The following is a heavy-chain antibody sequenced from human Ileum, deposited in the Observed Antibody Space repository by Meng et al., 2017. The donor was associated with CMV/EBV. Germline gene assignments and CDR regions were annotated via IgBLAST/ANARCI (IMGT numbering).Heavy chain of an antibody. V-gene: IGHV3-23*01. J-gene: IGHJ3*01. CDR1: GFVFSASA. CDR2: LSPGGGVT. CDR3: ARDPNGDFVGAFEL. D-gene: IGHD2-8*01. Sequence: GGSLRLSCAASGFVFSASAMSWVRQAPGKGLEWVAALSPGGGVTYYAHSVKGRFVISRDNSKNTMFLQMNNLRAEDTATYYCARDPNGDFVGAFELWGQGTRVTVSS.